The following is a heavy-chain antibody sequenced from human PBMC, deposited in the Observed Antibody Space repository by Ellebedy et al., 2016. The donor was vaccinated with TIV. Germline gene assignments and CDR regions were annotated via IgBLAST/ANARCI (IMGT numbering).Heavy chain of an antibody. Sequence: SETLSLTXTVSGGSISSYYWSWIRQPAGKGLEWIGRIYTSGSTNYNPSLKSRVTMSVDTSKNQFSLKLSSVTAADTAVYYCARIAAGRSRYYFDYWGQGTLVTVSS. CDR2: IYTSGST. D-gene: IGHD6-13*01. CDR1: GGSISSYY. J-gene: IGHJ4*02. V-gene: IGHV4-4*07. CDR3: ARIAAGRSRYYFDY.